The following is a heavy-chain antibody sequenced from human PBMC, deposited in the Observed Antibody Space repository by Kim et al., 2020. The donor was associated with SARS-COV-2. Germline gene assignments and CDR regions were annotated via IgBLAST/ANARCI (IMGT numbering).Heavy chain of an antibody. CDR3: AKSLVTYYYDSSGYYYFDY. J-gene: IGHJ4*02. V-gene: IGHV3-23*01. D-gene: IGHD3-22*01. Sequence: RFTSSRDNSKNTLYLQMNSLRAEDTAVYYCAKSLVTYYYDSSGYYYFDYWGQGTLVTVSS.